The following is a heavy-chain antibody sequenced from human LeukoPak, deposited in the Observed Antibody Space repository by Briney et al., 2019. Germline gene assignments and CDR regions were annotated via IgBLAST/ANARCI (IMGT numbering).Heavy chain of an antibody. D-gene: IGHD4-11*01. J-gene: IGHJ4*02. V-gene: IGHV3-15*01. CDR2: IKSKVHGETR. CDR1: GFIFSDAW. Sequence: GSLRLSCAASGFIFSDAWMNWVRQAPGKGLEWVARIKSKVHGETRDDAAPVNGRFTISRDDSGNTLYLQMNSLRIEDTGVYYCSGHMTSADYWGPGILVTVSS. CDR3: SGHMTSADY.